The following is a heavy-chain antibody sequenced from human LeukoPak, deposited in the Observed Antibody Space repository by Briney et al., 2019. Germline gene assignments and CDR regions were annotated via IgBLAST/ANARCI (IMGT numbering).Heavy chain of an antibody. CDR1: GGTFSRYA. CDR3: ARRGYNYDYYFDY. J-gene: IGHJ4*02. D-gene: IGHD5-18*01. CDR2: IIPMFGIA. V-gene: IGHV1-69*01. Sequence: SVKVSCKASGGTFSRYAISWVRQAPGQGLGWMGGIIPMFGIANYAQKFQGRVTITADESTSTAYMELRSLRSDDTAVYYCARRGYNYDYYFDYWGQGTLVTVSS.